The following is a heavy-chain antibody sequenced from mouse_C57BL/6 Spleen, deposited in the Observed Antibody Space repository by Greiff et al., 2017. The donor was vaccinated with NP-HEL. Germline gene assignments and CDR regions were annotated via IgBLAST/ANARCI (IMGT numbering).Heavy chain of an antibody. V-gene: IGHV5-9-1*02. D-gene: IGHD4-1*01. Sequence: EVHLVESGEGLVKPGGSLKLSCAASGFTFSSYAMSWVRQTPEKRLEWVAYISSGGDYIYYADTVKGRFTISRDNARNTLYLQMSSLKSEDTAMYYCTRDRGLGRFAYWGQGTLVTVSA. CDR2: ISSGGDYI. CDR3: TRDRGLGRFAY. J-gene: IGHJ3*01. CDR1: GFTFSSYA.